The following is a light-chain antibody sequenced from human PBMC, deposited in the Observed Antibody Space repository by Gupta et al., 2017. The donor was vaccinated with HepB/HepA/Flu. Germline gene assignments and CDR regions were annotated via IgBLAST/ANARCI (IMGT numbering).Light chain of an antibody. J-gene: IGKJ1*01. Sequence: DIVLTQSPGTLSLSPGERATLSCRASQSLTSSYLAWYQQKPGQAPRLLIYGASSRATGIPYRFSGRGSGTDFTLTISRLEPEDIAVYYCQQYVNSPRTFGQGTKVEI. CDR3: QQYVNSPRT. V-gene: IGKV3-20*01. CDR1: QSLTSSY. CDR2: GAS.